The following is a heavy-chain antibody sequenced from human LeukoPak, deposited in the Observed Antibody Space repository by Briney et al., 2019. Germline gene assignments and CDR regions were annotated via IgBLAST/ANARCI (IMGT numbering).Heavy chain of an antibody. CDR3: ARVTWDYYYMDV. CDR1: GYTFTSYG. D-gene: IGHD3-16*01. J-gene: IGHJ6*03. CDR2: ISAYNGNT. V-gene: IGHV1-18*01. Sequence: GVSVKVSCKASGYTFTSYGISWVRQAPGQGREWMGWISAYNGNTNYAQKLQGRVTMTTDTSTSTAYMELRSLRSDDTAVYYCARVTWDYYYMDVWGKGTTVTVSS.